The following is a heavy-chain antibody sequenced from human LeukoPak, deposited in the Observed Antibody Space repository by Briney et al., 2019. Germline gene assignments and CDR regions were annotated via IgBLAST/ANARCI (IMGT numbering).Heavy chain of an antibody. D-gene: IGHD2-2*02. CDR1: GGSISSNSYY. CDR3: ASGYCAGTSCYRGEFDAFDI. Sequence: SETLSLTCTVSGGSISSNSYYWGWIRQPPGQGLEWIATFYYSGSTFYNPSLKSRVSISLDTSKNQFSLNLSFVTAADTAVYYCASGYCAGTSCYRGEFDAFDIWGQGTMVTVSS. J-gene: IGHJ3*02. CDR2: FYYSGST. V-gene: IGHV4-39*01.